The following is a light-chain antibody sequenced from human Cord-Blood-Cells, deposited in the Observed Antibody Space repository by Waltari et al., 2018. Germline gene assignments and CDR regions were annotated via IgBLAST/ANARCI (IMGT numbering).Light chain of an antibody. Sequence: QSALTQPASVSGSPRQSIPLSCTGTSSDAGSYNLVSWYQQHPGKAPKLMIYEGSKRPSGVSNRFSGSKSGNTASLTISGLQAEDEADYYCCSYAGSSTYVFGTGTKVTVL. CDR3: CSYAGSSTYV. V-gene: IGLV2-23*01. CDR1: SSDAGSYNL. CDR2: EGS. J-gene: IGLJ1*01.